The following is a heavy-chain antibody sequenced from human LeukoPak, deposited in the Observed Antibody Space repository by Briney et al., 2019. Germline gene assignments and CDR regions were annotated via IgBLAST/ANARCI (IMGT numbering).Heavy chain of an antibody. J-gene: IGHJ6*03. D-gene: IGHD2-2*02. CDR2: IIPIFGTA. V-gene: IGHV1-69*05. CDR3: ASSDIVVVPAAIPFGYMDV. CDR1: GGTFSSYA. Sequence: ASVKVSCKASGGTFSSYAISWVRQAPGQGLEWMGGIIPIFGTANYAQKFQGRVTITTDEPTSTAYMELSSLRSEDTAVYYCASSDIVVVPAAIPFGYMDVWGKGTTVTVSS.